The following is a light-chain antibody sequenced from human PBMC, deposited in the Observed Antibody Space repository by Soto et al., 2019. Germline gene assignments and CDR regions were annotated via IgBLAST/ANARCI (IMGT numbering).Light chain of an antibody. CDR3: QKYYSNPPSIT. Sequence: DIVMTQSPDSLAVSLGERATINCKSSQSVYYSPNNKNYLAWYQQKPGQPPKLLIYWASTRESGVPDRFSGSGSGTDFTLTISSLQAEDVAVYYCQKYYSNPPSITFGQGTRLEIK. V-gene: IGKV4-1*01. J-gene: IGKJ5*01. CDR1: QSVYYSPNNKNY. CDR2: WAS.